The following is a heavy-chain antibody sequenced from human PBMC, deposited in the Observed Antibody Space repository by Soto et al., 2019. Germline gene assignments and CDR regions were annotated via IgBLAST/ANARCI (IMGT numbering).Heavy chain of an antibody. Sequence: QVQLQESGPGLVKPSGTLSLTCAVSGGFISSSNWWSWVRQPPGKGLEWIGEIYHSGSTNYNPSLKSRVTISVDKSKNQFSLKLSSVTAADTAVYYCASRVMGVATMGLCWFDPWGQGTLVTVSS. D-gene: IGHD5-12*01. J-gene: IGHJ5*02. CDR3: ASRVMGVATMGLCWFDP. CDR2: IYHSGST. CDR1: GGFISSSNW. V-gene: IGHV4-4*02.